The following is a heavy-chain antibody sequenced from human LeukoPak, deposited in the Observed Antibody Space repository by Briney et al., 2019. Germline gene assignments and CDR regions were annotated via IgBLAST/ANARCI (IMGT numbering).Heavy chain of an antibody. CDR3: ARDCSSTRGRCYYYMGV. D-gene: IGHD2-2*01. Sequence: ASVKVSCKASGYTFTSYGISWVRQAPGQGLEWMGWISAYNGNTNYAQKLQGRVTMTTDTSTSTAYMELRSLRSDDTAVYYCARDCSSTRGRCYYYMGVWGKGTTVTVSS. CDR2: ISAYNGNT. CDR1: GYTFTSYG. J-gene: IGHJ6*03. V-gene: IGHV1-18*01.